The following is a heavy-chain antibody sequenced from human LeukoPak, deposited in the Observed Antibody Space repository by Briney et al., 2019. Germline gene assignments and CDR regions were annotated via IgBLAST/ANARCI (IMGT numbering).Heavy chain of an antibody. Sequence: PSETLSLTRTVSGGSISSSSYYWGWIRQPPGKGLEWIGSIYYSGSTYYNPSLKSRVTISVDTSKNQFSLKLSSVTAADTAVYYCARVIRPYYYYYGVDVWGQGTTVTVSS. J-gene: IGHJ6*02. CDR1: GGSISSSSYY. D-gene: IGHD3-16*02. CDR2: IYYSGST. CDR3: ARVIRPYYYYYGVDV. V-gene: IGHV4-39*07.